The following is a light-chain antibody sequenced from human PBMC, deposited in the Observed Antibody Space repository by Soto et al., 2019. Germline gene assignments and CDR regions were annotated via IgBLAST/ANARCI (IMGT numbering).Light chain of an antibody. Sequence: HSALTQPASMSGSPGQSITISCTGTSGDVGFYDFASWYQQHPGKVPRLIIYGVTKRPSGVSHRFSGSKSGNTASLTISGLQVEDEADYSCASYTGSSTYLFGGGTKLTVL. J-gene: IGLJ3*02. V-gene: IGLV2-14*03. CDR3: ASYTGSSTYL. CDR1: SGDVGFYDF. CDR2: GVT.